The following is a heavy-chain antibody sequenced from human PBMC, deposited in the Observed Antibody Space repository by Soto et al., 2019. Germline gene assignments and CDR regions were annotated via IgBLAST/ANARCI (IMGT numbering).Heavy chain of an antibody. V-gene: IGHV5-51*01. CDR1: GYSFTSYW. Sequence: PGESLKISCKGSGYSFTSYWIGWVRQMPGKGLEWMGIIYPGDSDTRYSPSFQGQVTISADKSISTAYLQWSSLKASDTAMYYCARSRRYYYDSSGYPHLGYWGQGTLVTVSS. J-gene: IGHJ4*02. D-gene: IGHD3-22*01. CDR2: IYPGDSDT. CDR3: ARSRRYYYDSSGYPHLGY.